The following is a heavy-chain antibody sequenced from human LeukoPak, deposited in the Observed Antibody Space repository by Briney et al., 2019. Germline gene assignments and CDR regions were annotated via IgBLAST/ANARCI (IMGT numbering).Heavy chain of an antibody. D-gene: IGHD2-2*01. CDR3: TTDAGYCSSTSCYAD. CDR1: GFTFGNAW. J-gene: IGHJ4*02. CDR2: IKSKTDGGTT. Sequence: GGSLRLSCAASGFTFGNAWMSWVRQAPGKGLEWVGRIKSKTDGGTTDYAAPVKGRFTISRDDSKNTLYLQMNSLKTEDTAVYYCTTDAGYCSSTSCYADWGQGTLVTVSS. V-gene: IGHV3-15*01.